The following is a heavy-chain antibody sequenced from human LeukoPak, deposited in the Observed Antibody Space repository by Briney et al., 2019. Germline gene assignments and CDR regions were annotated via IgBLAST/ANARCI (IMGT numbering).Heavy chain of an antibody. CDR2: IKQDGSEK. J-gene: IGHJ4*02. Sequence: PGGSLRLSCAASGFTFSSYWMSWVRQAPGKGLEWVANIKQDGSEKYYVDSVKGRFTISRDNAKNSLYLEMNSLRAEDTAVYYCARDVRFLWRYFDYWGQGTLVTVSS. CDR3: ARDVRFLWRYFDY. CDR1: GFTFSSYW. D-gene: IGHD3-3*01. V-gene: IGHV3-7*01.